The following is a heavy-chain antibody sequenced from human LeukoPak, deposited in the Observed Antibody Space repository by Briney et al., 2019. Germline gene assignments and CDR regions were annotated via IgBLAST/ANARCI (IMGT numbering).Heavy chain of an antibody. D-gene: IGHD5-18*01. CDR1: GGSISSSSYY. V-gene: IGHV4-39*01. CDR3: ARRRPPAMVDY. CDR2: IYYSGST. J-gene: IGHJ4*02. Sequence: SETLSLTCTVSGGSISSSSYYWGWIRQPPGTGLEWIGSIYYSGSTYYNPSLKSRVTISVDTSKNQFSLKLSSVTAADTAVYYCARRRPPAMVDYWGQGTLVTVSS.